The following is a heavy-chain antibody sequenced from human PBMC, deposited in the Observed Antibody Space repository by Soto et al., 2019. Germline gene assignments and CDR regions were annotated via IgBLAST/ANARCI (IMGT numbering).Heavy chain of an antibody. CDR3: ASGGVAGSGAFYSGY. J-gene: IGHJ4*02. D-gene: IGHD3-16*01. V-gene: IGHV3-74*01. Sequence: EVQLVESGGGLVQPGGSLSLSCAASGFTFSSYWTHWVRQPPGKGLVWVSRINNGGSSTSYADSVKSRLIIAIDNAKTRLSLRVYGLRAEDTAVYYCASGGVAGSGAFYSGYWGRGSLVTV. CDR1: GFTFSSYW. CDR2: INNGGSST.